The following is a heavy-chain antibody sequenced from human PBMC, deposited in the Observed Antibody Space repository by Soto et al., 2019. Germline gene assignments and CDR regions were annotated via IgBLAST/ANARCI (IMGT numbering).Heavy chain of an antibody. J-gene: IGHJ4*02. CDR3: ARDWRQMSRGGFFDY. Sequence: QVRLVQSGAEVKKPGSSVKLSCKVSGGNSNSYSIAWVRQAPGQGLQWLGTIVPLSGTPNHAQQFQARVTITADTSTNTAYLELSSRRSEDTAINYFARDWRQMSRGGFFDYWGKGSRVTISS. V-gene: IGHV1-69*06. CDR1: GGNSNSYS. D-gene: IGHD3-16*01. CDR2: IVPLSGTP.